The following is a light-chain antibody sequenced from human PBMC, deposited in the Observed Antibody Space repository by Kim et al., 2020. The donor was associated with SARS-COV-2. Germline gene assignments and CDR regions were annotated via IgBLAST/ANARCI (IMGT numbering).Light chain of an antibody. V-gene: IGKV3-20*01. CDR3: QQYARPLPT. CDR1: QSVSTNS. Sequence: ESVYTQHQVTFALSPGERATLSCRASQSVSTNSLAWYQQKPGQTPRLLIYGASTRATGLPDRFSASGSGTDFTLTISRLEPEDFAVYYCQQYARPLPTFA. CDR2: GAS. J-gene: IGKJ5*01.